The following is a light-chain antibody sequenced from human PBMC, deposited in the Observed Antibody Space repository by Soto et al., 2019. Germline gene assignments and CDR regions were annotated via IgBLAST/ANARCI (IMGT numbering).Light chain of an antibody. Sequence: QSALTQPRSVSGSPGQSVTISCNGTSSDVGDYNYVSWYQHHPGKAPKFMIYDVNKRPSGVPDRFSGSKSGNTASLTISGLQAEDEADYYCCSYAGSYTVIFGGGTKLTVL. CDR3: CSYAGSYTVI. CDR1: SSDVGDYNY. CDR2: DVN. J-gene: IGLJ2*01. V-gene: IGLV2-11*01.